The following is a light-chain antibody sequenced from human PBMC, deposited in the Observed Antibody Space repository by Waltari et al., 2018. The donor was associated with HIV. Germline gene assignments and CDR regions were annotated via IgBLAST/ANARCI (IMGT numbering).Light chain of an antibody. V-gene: IGKV3-11*01. J-gene: IGKJ2*01. CDR1: QSISSS. CDR2: DAS. Sequence: EIVLTQSPATLSLSPGERATLPCRASQSISSSLAWYQQKPGQAPRLLLYDASNRATGNPARFSGSGSGTDFPLHISSLEPDDFVVYYCLQRNSWPQTFGQGTKLEI. CDR3: LQRNSWPQT.